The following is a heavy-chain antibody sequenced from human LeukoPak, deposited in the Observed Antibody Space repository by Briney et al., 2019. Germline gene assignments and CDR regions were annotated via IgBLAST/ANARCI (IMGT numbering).Heavy chain of an antibody. CDR1: GYRFTGYY. D-gene: IGHD4-17*01. Sequence: ASVKVSCKTSGYRFTGYYMHWVRQAPGQGLEWMGWISPKSGDPIYVQKFQGRVTLTRDTSIDTVYLELRSLRSDDTAVYYCARGVRDIYGDLDYWGQGTLVTVSS. CDR3: ARGVRDIYGDLDY. CDR2: ISPKSGDP. V-gene: IGHV1-2*02. J-gene: IGHJ4*02.